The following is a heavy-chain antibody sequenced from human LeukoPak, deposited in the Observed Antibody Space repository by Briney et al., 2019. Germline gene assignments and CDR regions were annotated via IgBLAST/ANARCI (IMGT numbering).Heavy chain of an antibody. V-gene: IGHV1-69*04. J-gene: IGHJ3*02. CDR3: ARAGRLLDAFDI. D-gene: IGHD3-10*01. CDR1: GGTCSSYA. Sequence: SVKVSCKASGGTCSSYAITWVGQAPGQGLEWMGRIIPILGIANYAQKFQGRVTITADKSTSTAYMELSSLRSEDTAVYYCARAGRLLDAFDIWGQGTMVTVSS. CDR2: IIPILGIA.